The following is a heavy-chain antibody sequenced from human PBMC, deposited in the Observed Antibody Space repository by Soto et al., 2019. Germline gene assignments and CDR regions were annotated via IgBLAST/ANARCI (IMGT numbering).Heavy chain of an antibody. Sequence: GGSLRLSCAASGFTFSNAWMSWFRQAPGKGLEWVGRIKSKTDGGTTDYAAPVKGRFTISRDDSKNTLYLQMNSLKTEDTAVYYCTTVGELLALEHGMDVWGQGTTVTVSS. J-gene: IGHJ6*02. CDR1: GFTFSNAW. CDR3: TTVGELLALEHGMDV. V-gene: IGHV3-15*01. CDR2: IKSKTDGGTT. D-gene: IGHD3-10*01.